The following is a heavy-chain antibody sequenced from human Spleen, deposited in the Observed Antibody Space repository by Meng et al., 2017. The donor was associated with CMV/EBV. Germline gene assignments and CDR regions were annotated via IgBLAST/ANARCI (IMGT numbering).Heavy chain of an antibody. Sequence: SGFPFSRYAIHWVRQAPGKGLEWVAALSYGGNDKYYGDSVKGRLTISRDNSKNTLFLHMNSLRVEDTAVYYCARTDSGYDSRHAFDIWGQGTMVTVSS. CDR3: ARTDSGYDSRHAFDI. D-gene: IGHD5-12*01. V-gene: IGHV3-30-3*01. J-gene: IGHJ3*02. CDR2: LSYGGNDK. CDR1: GFPFSRYA.